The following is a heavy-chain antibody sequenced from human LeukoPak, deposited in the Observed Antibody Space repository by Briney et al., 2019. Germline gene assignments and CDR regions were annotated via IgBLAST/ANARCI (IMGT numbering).Heavy chain of an antibody. V-gene: IGHV1-18*04. J-gene: IGHJ4*02. D-gene: IGHD5-18*01. CDR1: GYTFTGYY. CDR3: ASSIREDTAMAPADY. Sequence: ASVKVSCKASGYTFTGYYMHWVRQAPGQGLEWMGWISAYNGNTNYAQKLQGRVTMTTDTSTSTAYMELRSLRSDDTAVYYCASSIREDTAMAPADYWGQGTLVTVSS. CDR2: ISAYNGNT.